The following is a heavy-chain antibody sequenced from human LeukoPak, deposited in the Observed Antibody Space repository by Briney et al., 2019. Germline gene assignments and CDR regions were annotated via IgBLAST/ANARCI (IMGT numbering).Heavy chain of an antibody. CDR1: GFTFSSYG. V-gene: IGHV3-33*01. D-gene: IGHD6-19*01. Sequence: PGRSLRLSCAASGFTFSSYGMHWVRQAPGKGLEWVAVIWYDGGNKYYADSVKGRFTISRDNSKNTLYLQMNSLRAEDTAVYYCARWIAVAGTYYYGMEVWGKGTTVTVSS. CDR3: ARWIAVAGTYYYGMEV. CDR2: IWYDGGNK. J-gene: IGHJ6*04.